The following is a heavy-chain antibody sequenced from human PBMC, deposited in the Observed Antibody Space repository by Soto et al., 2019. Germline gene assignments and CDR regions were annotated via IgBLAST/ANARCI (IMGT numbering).Heavy chain of an antibody. D-gene: IGHD3-22*01. CDR2: IYYSGST. V-gene: IGHV4-59*01. CDR1: GGSISSYY. J-gene: IGHJ3*02. CDR3: ARVTYYYDSSGYSTDASDI. Sequence: SETLSLTCTVSGGSISSYYWSWIRQPPGKGLEWIGYIYYSGSTNYNPSLKSRVTISVDTSKNQFSLKLSSVTAADTAVYYCARVTYYYDSSGYSTDASDIWGQGTMVTVSS.